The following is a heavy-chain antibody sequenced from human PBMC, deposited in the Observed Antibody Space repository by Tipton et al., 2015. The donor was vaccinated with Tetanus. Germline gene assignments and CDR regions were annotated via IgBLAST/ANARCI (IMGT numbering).Heavy chain of an antibody. CDR1: GYMFSSHW. D-gene: IGHD7-27*01. Sequence: QSGAEVKQPGESLKISCKGSGYMFSSHWIGWVRQVPGKGLEWLGTIYPGDSYSTYSPSFEGQVTISVDRSIDTAYLQWSSLKASDTATYYCARRLGPYTGDQVWHFDLWGRGTLVTVSS. CDR2: IYPGDSYS. CDR3: ARRLGPYTGDQVWHFDL. J-gene: IGHJ2*01. V-gene: IGHV5-51*01.